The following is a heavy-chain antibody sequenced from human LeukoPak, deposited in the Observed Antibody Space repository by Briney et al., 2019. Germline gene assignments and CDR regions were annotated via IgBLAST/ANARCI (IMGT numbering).Heavy chain of an antibody. CDR1: GGSISGNY. Sequence: PSETLSLTCTVSGGSISGNYWSWIRQTPGKGLEWVAYIYNSVTTNYNPSLKSRLTISVDTSNNQIFLNLNSVTAADTAVYYCVRLGRLDGYVFDSWGQGTLVTVSS. D-gene: IGHD5-24*01. J-gene: IGHJ4*02. CDR2: IYNSVTT. V-gene: IGHV4-59*08. CDR3: VRLGRLDGYVFDS.